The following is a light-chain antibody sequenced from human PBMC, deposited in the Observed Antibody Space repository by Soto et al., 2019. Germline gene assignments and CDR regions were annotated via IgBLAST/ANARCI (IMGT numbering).Light chain of an antibody. CDR1: SSDVGGYNY. Sequence: QSALTQPRSVSGSPGQSVTISCTGTSSDVGGYNYVSWYQLHPGTAPKLMIYDVSKRPSGVPDRFSGSKSGNTASLTISGLQAEDEADYYCSSYAGSYTWVFGGGTQLTVL. J-gene: IGLJ7*01. CDR3: SSYAGSYTWV. V-gene: IGLV2-11*01. CDR2: DVS.